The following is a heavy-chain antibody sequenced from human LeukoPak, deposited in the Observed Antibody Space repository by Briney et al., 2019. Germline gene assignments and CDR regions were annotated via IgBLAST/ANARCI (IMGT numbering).Heavy chain of an antibody. CDR1: GGTFNSYA. CDR3: ARVRDYYGSGSLDY. V-gene: IGHV1-69*06. Sequence: ASVKVSCKASGGTFNSYAISWVRQAPGQGLEWMGGIIPIFGTANYAQKFQGRVTITADKSTSTAYMELSSLRSEDTAVYYCARVRDYYGSGSLDYWGQGTLVTVSS. CDR2: IIPIFGTA. D-gene: IGHD3-10*01. J-gene: IGHJ4*02.